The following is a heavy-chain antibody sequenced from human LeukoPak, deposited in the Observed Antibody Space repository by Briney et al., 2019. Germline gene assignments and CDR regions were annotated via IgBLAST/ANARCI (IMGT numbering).Heavy chain of an antibody. CDR3: ASSPSGYWWNFDC. CDR1: GGSISSNNYY. CDR2: IYYSGST. V-gene: IGHV4-39*01. Sequence: PSETLSLTCTVSGGSISSNNYYWGWIRQPPGKGLEWIGSIYYSGSTYNNPSLKSRVTISVDTTKNQFSLKLTSVTAADTAVYYCASSPSGYWWNFDCWGQGTLATVSS. J-gene: IGHJ4*02. D-gene: IGHD3-22*01.